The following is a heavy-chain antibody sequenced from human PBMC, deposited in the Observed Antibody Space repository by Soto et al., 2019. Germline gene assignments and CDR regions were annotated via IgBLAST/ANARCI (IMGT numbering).Heavy chain of an antibody. CDR1: GYTFTSYY. CDR2: INPSGGSI. J-gene: IGHJ4*02. V-gene: IGHV1-46*01. Sequence: AASVKVSCKASGYTFTSYYMHWVRQAPGQGLEWMGIINPSGGSISYAQKFQGRVTMTRDTSTSTVYMELSSLRSEDTAVYYCARGGARENTAINVNFDYWGQGTLVTVSS. CDR3: ARGGARENTAINVNFDY. D-gene: IGHD5-18*01.